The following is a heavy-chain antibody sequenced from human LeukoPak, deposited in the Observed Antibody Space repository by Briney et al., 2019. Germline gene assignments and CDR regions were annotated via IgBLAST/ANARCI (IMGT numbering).Heavy chain of an antibody. CDR1: GGSINEYD. CDR2: TDYSGST. Sequence: SETLSLTCTVSGGSINEYDWSWIRQPPGKGLEMIGYTDYSGSTNYNPSLKSRVTILEDTSKNQFSLKLTSVTAADTAVYYCACGFKWFDPWGQGILVTVSS. D-gene: IGHD6-25*01. V-gene: IGHV4-59*01. J-gene: IGHJ5*02. CDR3: ACGFKWFDP.